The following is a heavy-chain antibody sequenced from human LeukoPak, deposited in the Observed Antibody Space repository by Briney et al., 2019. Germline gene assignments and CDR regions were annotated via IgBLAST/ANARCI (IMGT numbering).Heavy chain of an antibody. Sequence: SVKVSCKASGGTFSSYAISWVRQAPGQGLEWMGGIIPIFGTANYAQNFQGRVTITADESTSTAYMELSSLRSEDTAVYYCASMLYDILTGYSDDAFDIWGQGTMVTVSS. J-gene: IGHJ3*02. CDR1: GGTFSSYA. D-gene: IGHD3-9*01. CDR2: IIPIFGTA. V-gene: IGHV1-69*13. CDR3: ASMLYDILTGYSDDAFDI.